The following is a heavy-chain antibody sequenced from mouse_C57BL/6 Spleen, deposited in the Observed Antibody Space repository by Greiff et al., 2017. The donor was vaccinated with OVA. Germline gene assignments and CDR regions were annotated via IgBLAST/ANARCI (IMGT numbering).Heavy chain of an antibody. Sequence: QVQLKQPGAELVMPGASVKLSCKASGYTFTSYWMHWVKQRPGQGLEWIGEIDPSDSYTNYNQKFKGKSTLTVDKSSSTAYMQLSSLTSEDSAVYYCAIITTVVVPFDYWGQGTTLTVSS. CDR2: IDPSDSYT. D-gene: IGHD1-1*01. V-gene: IGHV1-69*01. CDR1: GYTFTSYW. CDR3: AIITTVVVPFDY. J-gene: IGHJ2*01.